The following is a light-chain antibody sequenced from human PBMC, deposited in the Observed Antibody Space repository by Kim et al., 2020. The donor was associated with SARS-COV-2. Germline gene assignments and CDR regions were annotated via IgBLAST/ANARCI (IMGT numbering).Light chain of an antibody. V-gene: IGLV2-14*03. CDR2: DVN. Sequence: QSALTQPASVSGSPGQSITISCTGTSSDIGGYNAVSWYQEHPGRAPKLLIYDVNDRPSGVSSRFSGSKSGNTASLTISGLQAEEEAEYYCSSYTSTTTRVFGTGTKVTVL. J-gene: IGLJ1*01. CDR3: SSYTSTTTRV. CDR1: SSDIGGYNA.